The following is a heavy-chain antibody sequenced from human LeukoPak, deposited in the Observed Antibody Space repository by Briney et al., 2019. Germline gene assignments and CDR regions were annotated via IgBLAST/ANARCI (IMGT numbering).Heavy chain of an antibody. Sequence: PGRSLRLSCAASGFTFSNYGMHWGRQAPGKGLEWVAVISYDGSNKYYADSVKGRFTFSRDNSKNTLYLQMSSLRAEDTAVYYCAKEKGIYCSSIDCSPGMDVWGQGTTVTVSS. J-gene: IGHJ6*02. V-gene: IGHV3-30*18. CDR1: GFTFSNYG. D-gene: IGHD2-2*01. CDR3: AKEKGIYCSSIDCSPGMDV. CDR2: ISYDGSNK.